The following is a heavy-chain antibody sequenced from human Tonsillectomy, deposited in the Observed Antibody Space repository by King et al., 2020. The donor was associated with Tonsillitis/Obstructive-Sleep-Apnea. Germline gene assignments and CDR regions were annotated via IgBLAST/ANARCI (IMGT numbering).Heavy chain of an antibody. Sequence: VQLQQWGAGLLKPSETLSLTCAVYGGSFSGYSWTWIRQPPGKGLEWVGEISLGGSTNYNPSLKSRVAISVDTSKNQFSLKLSSVTAADTALYYCARTQADAFDIWGQGTMVTVSS. CDR2: ISLGGST. CDR3: ARTQADAFDI. CDR1: GGSFSGYS. V-gene: IGHV4-34*01. J-gene: IGHJ3*02.